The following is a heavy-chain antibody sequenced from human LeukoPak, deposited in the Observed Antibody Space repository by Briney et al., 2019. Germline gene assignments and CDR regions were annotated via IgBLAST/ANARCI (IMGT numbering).Heavy chain of an antibody. D-gene: IGHD3-10*01. CDR1: GFAFSSYA. V-gene: IGHV3-23*01. CDR2: TSGSGGNP. Sequence: GGSLRLSCAASGFAFSSYAMSWVREAPGKGLEWVSVTSGSGGNPYYADSVKGRFTISRDNSKNTLYLHMNSLRAEDTALYYCAKETGIILVRGAVDYWGQGTLVTVSS. CDR3: AKETGIILVRGAVDY. J-gene: IGHJ4*02.